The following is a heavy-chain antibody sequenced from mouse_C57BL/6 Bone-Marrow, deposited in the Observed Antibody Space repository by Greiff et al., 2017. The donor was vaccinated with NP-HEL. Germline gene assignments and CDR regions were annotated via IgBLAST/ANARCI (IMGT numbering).Heavy chain of an antibody. D-gene: IGHD2-4*01. J-gene: IGHJ2*01. Sequence: VQLQESGAELARPGASVKLSCKASGYTFTSYGISWVKQRTGQGLEWIGEIYPRSGNTYYNEKFKGKATLTADKSSSTAYMELRSLTSEDSAVYFCARWNYDYDGDYFDYWGQGTTLTVSS. CDR2: IYPRSGNT. CDR3: ARWNYDYDGDYFDY. V-gene: IGHV1-81*01. CDR1: GYTFTSYG.